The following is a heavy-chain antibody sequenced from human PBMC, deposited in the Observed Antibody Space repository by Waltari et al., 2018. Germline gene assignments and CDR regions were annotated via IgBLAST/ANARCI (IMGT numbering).Heavy chain of an antibody. J-gene: IGHJ4*02. Sequence: EVQLVESGGGLVKPGGSLRLPCAASELIFSNYDRHWVRQAPGKGLEWVSSISRGSSYVYYADSVKGRFSISRDNAKNSLYLQMNSLRAEDTAVYYCARAHGAAARLDFDYWGQGTLVTVSS. CDR2: ISRGSSYV. CDR1: ELIFSNYD. D-gene: IGHD6-25*01. CDR3: ARAHGAAARLDFDY. V-gene: IGHV3-21*02.